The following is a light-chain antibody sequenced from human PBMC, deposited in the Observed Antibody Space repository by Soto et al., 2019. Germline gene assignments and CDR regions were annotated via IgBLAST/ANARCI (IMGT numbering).Light chain of an antibody. J-gene: IGKJ4*01. V-gene: IGKV3-20*01. CDR1: HSVSSSY. CDR3: QQYGSSPFT. Sequence: EIVLTQSPGTLSLSPGERATLSCRASHSVSSSYLAWYQQKPGQAPRLLIYGASSRATGIPDRFSGSGSGTDFTLTISRLEPEYFAVYYCQQYGSSPFTFGGGTKVEIK. CDR2: GAS.